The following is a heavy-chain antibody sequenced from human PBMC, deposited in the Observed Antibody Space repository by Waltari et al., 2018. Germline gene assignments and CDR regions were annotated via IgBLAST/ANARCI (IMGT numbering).Heavy chain of an antibody. D-gene: IGHD1-26*01. J-gene: IGHJ6*04. CDR1: GGSISSYY. V-gene: IGHV4-59*01. CDR2: IYYSGST. CDR3: ARDTTTGLVGV. Sequence: QVQLQESGPGLVKPSETLSLTCTVSGGSISSYYWSWIRQPPGKGLEWIGYIYYSGSTSYNPSLKSRVTISVDTSKNQFSLKLSSVTAADTAVYYCARDTTTGLVGVWGKGTTVTVSS.